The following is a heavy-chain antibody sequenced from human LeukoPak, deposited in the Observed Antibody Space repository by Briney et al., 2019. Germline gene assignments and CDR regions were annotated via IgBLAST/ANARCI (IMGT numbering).Heavy chain of an antibody. CDR3: AKDVDGDYGDY. CDR1: GFTFSSYG. CDR2: ISGSGGST. Sequence: GGTLRLSCAASGFTFSSYGMSWVRQAPGKGLEWVSAISGSGGSTYYADSVKGRFTISRDNSKNTLYLQMNSLRAEDTAVYYCAKDVDGDYGDYWGQGTLVTVSS. V-gene: IGHV3-23*01. J-gene: IGHJ4*02. D-gene: IGHD4-17*01.